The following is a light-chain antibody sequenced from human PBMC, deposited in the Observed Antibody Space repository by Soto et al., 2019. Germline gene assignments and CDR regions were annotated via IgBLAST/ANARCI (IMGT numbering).Light chain of an antibody. Sequence: IVMTQSPATLSVSPGERATLSCRASQRVSSYLAWYQQKPGQAPRLLIYLASNRAAGVPARFSGSGSGTDFTLTISDVEPEDFAVYYCHQRQSWPRTFGQGTTVDI. CDR1: QRVSSY. V-gene: IGKV3-11*01. CDR3: HQRQSWPRT. CDR2: LAS. J-gene: IGKJ1*01.